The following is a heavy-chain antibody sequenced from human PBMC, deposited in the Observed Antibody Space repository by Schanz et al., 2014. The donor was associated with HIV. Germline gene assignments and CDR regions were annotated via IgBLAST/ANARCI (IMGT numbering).Heavy chain of an antibody. Sequence: QVQLVESGGGVVQPGRSLRLSCTASGFTFSTYAMHWVRQAPGKGLEWVSCISGSGSSTYFADSVKGRFTISRDNSKNTLFLQMSRLRVEDTALYFCARDAARYFDWSYYFDFWGQGTLVTVSS. J-gene: IGHJ4*02. CDR3: ARDAARYFDWSYYFDF. V-gene: IGHV3-NL1*01. CDR2: ISGSGSST. CDR1: GFTFSTYA. D-gene: IGHD3-9*01.